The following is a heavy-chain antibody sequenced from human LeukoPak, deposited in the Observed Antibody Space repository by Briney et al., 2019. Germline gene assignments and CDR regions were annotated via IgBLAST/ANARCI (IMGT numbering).Heavy chain of an antibody. D-gene: IGHD5-18*01. CDR2: ISYDGSNK. CDR1: GFTFSSYS. CDR3: ARDRLGTAMVTSFDY. Sequence: PGGSLRLSCAASGFTFSSYSMNWVRQAPGKGLEWVAVISYDGSNKYYADSVKGRFTISRDNSKNTLYLQMNSLRAEDTAVYYCARDRLGTAMVTSFDYWGQGTLVTVSS. V-gene: IGHV3-30*03. J-gene: IGHJ4*02.